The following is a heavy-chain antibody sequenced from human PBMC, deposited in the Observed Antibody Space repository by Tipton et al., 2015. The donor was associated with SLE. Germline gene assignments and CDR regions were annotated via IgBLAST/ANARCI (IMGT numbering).Heavy chain of an antibody. D-gene: IGHD4-17*01. CDR1: GGSFSGYC. CDR2: INHSGST. CDR3: ARVHGDYLGEWYFDL. Sequence: TLSLTCAVYGGSFSGYCWSWIRQPPGKGLEWIGEINHSGSTNYNPSLKSRVTISVDTSKNQFSLKLSSVAAAGTAVYYCARVHGDYLGEWYFDLWGRGTLVTVSS. J-gene: IGHJ2*01. V-gene: IGHV4-34*01.